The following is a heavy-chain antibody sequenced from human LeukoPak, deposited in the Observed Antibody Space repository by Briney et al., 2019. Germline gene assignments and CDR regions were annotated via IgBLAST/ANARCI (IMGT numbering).Heavy chain of an antibody. Sequence: PGGSLRLSCAASGFTFSSYSMNWVRQAPGKGLEWVSSISSSSSYIYYADSVKGRFTISRDNAKNSLYLQMNSLRAEDTAVYYCARDLGWEVATAKYFDYWGEGTLVTVSS. CDR3: ARDLGWEVATAKYFDY. CDR1: GFTFSSYS. V-gene: IGHV3-21*01. CDR2: ISSSSSYI. J-gene: IGHJ4*02. D-gene: IGHD5-12*01.